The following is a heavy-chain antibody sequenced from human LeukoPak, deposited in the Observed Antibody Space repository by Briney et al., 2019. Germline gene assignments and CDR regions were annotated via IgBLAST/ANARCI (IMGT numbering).Heavy chain of an antibody. CDR2: MYYSGST. CDR3: ARPYYYDSRIDP. Sequence: SQTLSLTCTVSGGSISSGDYYWSWIRQPPGKGLEWIAYMYYSGSTYYNPSLKSRVTMSADTSKNQLYLKLSSVTAADTAVYYCARPYYYDSRIDPWGQGILVTVSS. D-gene: IGHD3-22*01. CDR1: GGSISSGDYY. V-gene: IGHV4-30-4*01. J-gene: IGHJ5*02.